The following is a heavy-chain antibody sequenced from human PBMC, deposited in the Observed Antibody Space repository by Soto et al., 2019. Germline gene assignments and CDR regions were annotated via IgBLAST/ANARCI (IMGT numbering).Heavy chain of an antibody. CDR3: ASRGHCSNGQCHPFDY. Sequence: GGSLRLSCVGSDFSLSGFYMSWVRQAPGKGLEWLSFISMSGSYKTYAASVEGRFTISRDNVKNILYLQMDSLRVEDTAVYYCASRGHCSNGQCHPFDYWGQGTQVTV. CDR2: ISMSGSYK. V-gene: IGHV3-11*06. CDR1: DFSLSGFY. D-gene: IGHD2-8*01. J-gene: IGHJ4*02.